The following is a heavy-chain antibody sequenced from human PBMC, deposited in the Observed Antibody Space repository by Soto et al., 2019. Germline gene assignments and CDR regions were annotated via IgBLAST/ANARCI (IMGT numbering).Heavy chain of an antibody. CDR1: GFTFSTYG. D-gene: IGHD3-22*01. J-gene: IGHJ4*02. CDR2: ISGSGGST. Sequence: GGSLRLSCAASGFTFSTYGMNWVRQAPGKGLEWVSAISGSGGSTYYADSVKGRFTISRDNSKNTLYLQMNSLRAEDTAVYYCAKHYYDSSGYPALTYFDYWGQGTLVTVSS. CDR3: AKHYYDSSGYPALTYFDY. V-gene: IGHV3-23*01.